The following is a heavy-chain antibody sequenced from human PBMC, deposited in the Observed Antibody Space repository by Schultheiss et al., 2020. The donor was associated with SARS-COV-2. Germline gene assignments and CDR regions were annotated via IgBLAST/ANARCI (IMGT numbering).Heavy chain of an antibody. CDR1: GGTFSSYA. CDR3: ARGGIEYSSSSRGYYYYYGMDV. CDR2: IIPIFGTA. D-gene: IGHD6-6*01. J-gene: IGHJ6*02. Sequence: SVKVSCKASGGTFSSYAISWVRQAPGQGLEWMGGIIPIFGTANYAQKFQGRVTITADESTSTAYMELSSLRSEDTAVYYCARGGIEYSSSSRGYYYYYGMDVWGQGTTVTVSS. V-gene: IGHV1-69*13.